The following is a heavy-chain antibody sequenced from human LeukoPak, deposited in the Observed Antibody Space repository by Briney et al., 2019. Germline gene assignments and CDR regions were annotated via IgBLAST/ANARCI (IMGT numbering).Heavy chain of an antibody. D-gene: IGHD6-19*01. CDR1: GGSFSGYY. CDR2: INRSGST. CDR3: ARGLRAVAGRRGYNWFDP. Sequence: SETLSPTCAVYGGSFSGYYWSWIRQPPGKGLEWIGEINRSGSTNYNPSLKSRGTISVDTSKNQFSLKLSSVTAADTAVYYCARGLRAVAGRRGYNWFDPWGQGTLVTVSS. J-gene: IGHJ5*02. V-gene: IGHV4-34*01.